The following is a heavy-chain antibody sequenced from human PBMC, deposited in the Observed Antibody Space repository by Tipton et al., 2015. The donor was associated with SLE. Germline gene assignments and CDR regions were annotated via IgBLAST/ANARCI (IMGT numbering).Heavy chain of an antibody. Sequence: GSLRLSCVASGFIFSNYEMNWVRQAPGKGPEWLSYFSTGGSLIRYADSVKGRFTISRDNSKDTLFLQMNSLRGEDTATYYCAKRPVGTIYHFDYWGQGTEVTVSS. CDR2: FSTGGSLI. V-gene: IGHV3-48*03. CDR1: GFIFSNYE. D-gene: IGHD1-1*01. J-gene: IGHJ4*02. CDR3: AKRPVGTIYHFDY.